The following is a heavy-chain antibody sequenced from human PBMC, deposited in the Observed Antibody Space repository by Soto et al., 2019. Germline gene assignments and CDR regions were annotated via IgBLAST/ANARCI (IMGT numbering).Heavy chain of an antibody. CDR2: ISYDGSNK. Sequence: GGSLRLSCAASGFTFSSYAMHWVRQAPGKGLEWVAVISYDGSNKYYADSVKGRFTISRDNSKNTLYLQMNSLRAEDTAVYYCARADYDILTGYYYGMDVWGQGTTVTVS. J-gene: IGHJ6*02. CDR1: GFTFSSYA. CDR3: ARADYDILTGYYYGMDV. D-gene: IGHD3-9*01. V-gene: IGHV3-30-3*01.